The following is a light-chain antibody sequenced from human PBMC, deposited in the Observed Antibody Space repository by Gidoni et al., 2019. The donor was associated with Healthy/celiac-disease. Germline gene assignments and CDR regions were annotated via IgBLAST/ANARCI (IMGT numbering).Light chain of an antibody. CDR2: AAS. CDR3: QQSYSVFT. J-gene: IGKJ3*01. Sequence: DIQMTQSPSSLSASVGDRVTITCRASQSISSYLNWYQQKPGKAPKLLIYAASSLQSGVPSSFSGSGSGTDFTLTISSLQPEDFATYYCQQSYSVFTFXPXTKVDIK. CDR1: QSISSY. V-gene: IGKV1-39*01.